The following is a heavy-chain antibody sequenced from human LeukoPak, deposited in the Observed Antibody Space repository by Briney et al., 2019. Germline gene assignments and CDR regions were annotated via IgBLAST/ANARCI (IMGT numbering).Heavy chain of an antibody. CDR1: GFTFSSYW. CDR2: IKQDGSEK. CDR3: ARELLYYGSGSYSDAFDI. J-gene: IGHJ3*02. D-gene: IGHD3-10*01. V-gene: IGHV3-7*01. Sequence: GGSLRLSCAASGFTFSSYWISWVRQAPGKGLEWVANIKQDGSEKYYVDSVKGRFTISRDNAKNSLYLQMNSLRAEDTAVYYCARELLYYGSGSYSDAFDIWGQGTMVTVSS.